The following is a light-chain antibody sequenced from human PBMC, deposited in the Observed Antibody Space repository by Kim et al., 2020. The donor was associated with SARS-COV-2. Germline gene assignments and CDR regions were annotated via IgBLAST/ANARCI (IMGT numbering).Light chain of an antibody. CDR3: HQYGSSPPIT. V-gene: IGKV3-20*01. Sequence: EIVLPQSPGTLSLSPGEIATLSCRASKRTTYLAWYQQRPGQALRLLIYGASSRAIGIPDRFSGSVSGTDFTLTISRLEPEDFGVYYCHQYGSSPPITLGHGNRCEIK. CDR2: GAS. J-gene: IGKJ5*01. CDR1: KRTTY.